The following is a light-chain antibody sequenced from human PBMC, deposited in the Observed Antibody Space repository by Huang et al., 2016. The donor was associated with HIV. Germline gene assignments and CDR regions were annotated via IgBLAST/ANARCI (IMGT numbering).Light chain of an antibody. CDR3: QQYNDWPPWT. V-gene: IGKV3-15*01. CDR1: QSVSYN. J-gene: IGKJ1*01. Sequence: EIVMTQSPATLSVSPGERATLSCRASQSVSYNLAWYQQKPGQAPRLLIYGAYTRATSIPARFSGSGSGTEFTLTISSLQSEDFAVYYCQQYNDWPPWTFGQGTKVEIK. CDR2: GAY.